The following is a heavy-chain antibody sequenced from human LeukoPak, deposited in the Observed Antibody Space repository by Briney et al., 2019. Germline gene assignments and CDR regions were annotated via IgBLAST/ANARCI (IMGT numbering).Heavy chain of an antibody. CDR3: ARHLIAAAENFDY. V-gene: IGHV4-38-2*01. D-gene: IGHD6-13*01. Sequence: PSETLSLTCAVSGYSISSGYYWGWIRQPPGKGLEWIGSIYHSGSTYYNPSLKSRVTISVDTSKNQFSLKLSSVTAADTAVYYCARHLIAAAENFDYWGQGTLDTVSS. CDR1: GYSISSGYY. J-gene: IGHJ4*02. CDR2: IYHSGST.